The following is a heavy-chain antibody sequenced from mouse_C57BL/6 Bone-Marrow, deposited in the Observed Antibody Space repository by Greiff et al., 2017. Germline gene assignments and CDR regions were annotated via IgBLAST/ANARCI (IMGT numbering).Heavy chain of an antibody. CDR3: ARVDYSNYVFAY. Sequence: QVQLQQPGAELVKPGASVKLSCKASGYTFTSYWMQWVKQRPGQGLEWIGEIDPSDSYTNYNQKFKGKATLTVDTSSSTAYMQLSSLTSEDSAVYYCARVDYSNYVFAYWGQGTLVTVSA. J-gene: IGHJ3*01. V-gene: IGHV1-50*01. D-gene: IGHD2-5*01. CDR2: IDPSDSYT. CDR1: GYTFTSYW.